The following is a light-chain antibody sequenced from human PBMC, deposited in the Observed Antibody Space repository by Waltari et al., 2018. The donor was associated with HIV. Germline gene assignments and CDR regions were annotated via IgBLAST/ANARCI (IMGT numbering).Light chain of an antibody. CDR3: SSFITTTTHVV. V-gene: IGLV2-14*01. Sequence: QSALTQPASVSGSLGQSVTISCTGANSDIGGYNYVSWYQQHPGRAPKRIIREVSNRPSGVSDRFSGSKSGNTASLTISGLQAEDESDYYCSSFITTTTHVVFGGGTRLTVL. CDR2: EVS. J-gene: IGLJ2*01. CDR1: NSDIGGYNY.